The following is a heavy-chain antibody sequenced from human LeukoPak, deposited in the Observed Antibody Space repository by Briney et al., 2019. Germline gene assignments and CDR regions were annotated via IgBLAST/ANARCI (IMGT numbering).Heavy chain of an antibody. Sequence: GGSLRLSYAASGFTFSSYAMHWVRQAPGKGLEWVAVISYDGSNKYYADSVKGRFTISRDNSKNTLYLQMNSLRAEDTAVYYCARDSYDSSGYYHYWGQGTLVTVSS. CDR3: ARDSYDSSGYYHY. D-gene: IGHD3-22*01. V-gene: IGHV3-30-3*01. CDR2: ISYDGSNK. CDR1: GFTFSSYA. J-gene: IGHJ4*02.